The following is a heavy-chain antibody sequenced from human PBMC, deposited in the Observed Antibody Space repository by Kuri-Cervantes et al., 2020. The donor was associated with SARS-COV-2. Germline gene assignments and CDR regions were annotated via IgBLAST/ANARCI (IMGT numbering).Heavy chain of an antibody. CDR1: GGSISSYY. CDR2: IYTSGST. CDR3: ARLGEYCDSSGYSFDY. J-gene: IGHJ4*02. V-gene: IGHV4-4*07. D-gene: IGHD3-22*01. Sequence: SETLSLTCTVSGGSISSYYWSWIRQPAGKGLEWIGRIYTSGSTNYNPSLKSRVTMSVDTSKNQFSLKLSSVTAADTAVYYCARLGEYCDSSGYSFDYWGQGTLVTVSS.